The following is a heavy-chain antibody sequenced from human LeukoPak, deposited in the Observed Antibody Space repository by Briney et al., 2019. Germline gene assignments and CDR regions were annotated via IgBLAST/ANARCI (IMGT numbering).Heavy chain of an antibody. Sequence: GGSLRLSCAASGFTFSSYGMHWVRQAPGKGLEWVACIRYDGSNKKYVDSVKGRFTISRDNSKNTLYLQMNSLRAEDAAVYYCAKGPRAYYYGSGTYSKESYLDYWGQGTLVTVSS. CDR3: AKGPRAYYYGSGTYSKESYLDY. CDR2: IRYDGSNK. CDR1: GFTFSSYG. D-gene: IGHD3-10*01. V-gene: IGHV3-30*02. J-gene: IGHJ4*02.